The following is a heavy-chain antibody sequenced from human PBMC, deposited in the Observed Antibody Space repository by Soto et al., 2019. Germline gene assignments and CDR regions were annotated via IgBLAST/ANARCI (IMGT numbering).Heavy chain of an antibody. Sequence: QVQLVQSGAEVKKPGSSVKVSCKASGGTFSSYTISWVRQAPGQGFEWMGRIIPILGIANYAQKFQGRVKITADKSTSTAYMELSSLRSEDTAVYYCAIARDGYSFDYWGQGTLVTVSS. CDR1: GGTFSSYT. CDR2: IIPILGIA. CDR3: AIARDGYSFDY. J-gene: IGHJ4*02. V-gene: IGHV1-69*02. D-gene: IGHD5-12*01.